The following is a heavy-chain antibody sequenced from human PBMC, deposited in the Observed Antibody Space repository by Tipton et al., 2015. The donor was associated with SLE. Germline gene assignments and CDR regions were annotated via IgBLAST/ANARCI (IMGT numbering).Heavy chain of an antibody. J-gene: IGHJ4*02. Sequence: QLVQSGAEVKKPGASVKVSCKASGYTFTTYGVSWVRQAPGQGLEWMGWISPYNGNTNYAEKLHERITMTTDTSTSTAYMELRSLRSDDTAVYYCAREGRDSSSDYWGQGTLVTVSS. CDR1: GYTFTTYG. V-gene: IGHV1-18*01. CDR3: AREGRDSSSDY. CDR2: ISPYNGNT. D-gene: IGHD6-6*01.